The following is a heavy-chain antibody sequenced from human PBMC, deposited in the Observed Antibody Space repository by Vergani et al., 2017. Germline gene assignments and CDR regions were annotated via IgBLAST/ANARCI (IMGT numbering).Heavy chain of an antibody. D-gene: IGHD4-23*01. J-gene: IGHJ2*01. CDR1: GGSISSGSYY. CDR2: IYTSGST. Sequence: QVQLQESGPGLVKTSQTLSLTCTVSGGSISSGSYYWSWIRQPAGKGLEWIGRIYTSGSTNYNPSLKSRVTISVDTSKNQFSLKLSSVTAADTAVYYCAREPVVTPRRGRYFDLWGRGTLVTVSS. CDR3: AREPVVTPRRGRYFDL. V-gene: IGHV4-61*02.